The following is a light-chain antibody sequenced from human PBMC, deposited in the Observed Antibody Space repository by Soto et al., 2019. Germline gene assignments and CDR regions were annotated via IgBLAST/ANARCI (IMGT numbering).Light chain of an antibody. CDR3: SSYTTTNSVI. CDR2: EVS. CDR1: SSDVGAYTS. Sequence: QSALTQPASVSGSPGQSITISCTGSSSDVGAYTSVSWYQQHPGKAPKLMIYEVSNRPSRVSDRFSGSKSGNTASLTISGLQAEDEADYFCSSYTTTNSVIFGGGTKVTV. V-gene: IGLV2-14*01. J-gene: IGLJ2*01.